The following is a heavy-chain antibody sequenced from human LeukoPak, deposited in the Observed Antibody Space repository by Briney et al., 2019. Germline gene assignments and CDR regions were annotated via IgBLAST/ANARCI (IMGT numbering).Heavy chain of an antibody. CDR2: ISSSSSYI. V-gene: IGHV3-21*01. CDR1: GFTFSSYS. D-gene: IGHD3-9*01. CDR3: AASPVGLRYFDWPMGYDY. Sequence: GGSLRLSCAASGFTFSSYSVNWVRQAPGKGLEWVSSISSSSSYIYYADSVKGRFTISRDNAKNSLYLQMNSLRAEDTAVYYCAASPVGLRYFDWPMGYDYWGQGTLVTVSS. J-gene: IGHJ4*02.